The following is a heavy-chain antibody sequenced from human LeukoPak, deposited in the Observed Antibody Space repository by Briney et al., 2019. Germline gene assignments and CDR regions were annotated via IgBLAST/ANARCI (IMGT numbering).Heavy chain of an antibody. Sequence: GASVKVSFKASGYTFTVYYMHWVRQAPGQGLEWMGWINPNSGGTNYAQKFQGRVTMTRDTSINSAYMELSRLRSDDTAVYYCARVLGGFSYFEYWGQGTLVTVSS. J-gene: IGHJ4*02. CDR1: GYTFTVYY. D-gene: IGHD5-12*01. CDR2: INPNSGGT. CDR3: ARVLGGFSYFEY. V-gene: IGHV1-2*02.